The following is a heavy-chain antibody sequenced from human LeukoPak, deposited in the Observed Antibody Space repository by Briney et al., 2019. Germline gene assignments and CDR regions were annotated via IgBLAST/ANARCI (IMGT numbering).Heavy chain of an antibody. CDR3: GVDGGY. D-gene: IGHD2-15*01. V-gene: IGHV3-21*05. CDR2: ISASTTLK. Sequence: GGSLRLSCAASGFTFSSYNMNWVRQAPGKGLEWVSYISASTTLKYYADSVKGRVTISRDNAENSLYLQMNSLRAEDTAVYYCGVDGGYWGRGTLVTVSS. CDR1: GFTFSSYN. J-gene: IGHJ4*02.